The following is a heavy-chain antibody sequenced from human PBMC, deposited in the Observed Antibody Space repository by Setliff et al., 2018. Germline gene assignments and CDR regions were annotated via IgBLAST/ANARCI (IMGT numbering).Heavy chain of an antibody. CDR2: INNYSFKT. D-gene: IGHD3-22*01. CDR1: GYTFNNYG. J-gene: IGHJ5*02. V-gene: IGHV1-18*01. CDR3: ARINFYVSSGYYYAPDL. Sequence: GASVKVSCKASGYTFNNYGITWVRQAPGQGLEWMGWINNYSFKTTYPQNFLDRVTMTTDTSATTAYMELKNLRSDDTAVYYCARINFYVSSGYYYAPDLWGQGTLVTVSS.